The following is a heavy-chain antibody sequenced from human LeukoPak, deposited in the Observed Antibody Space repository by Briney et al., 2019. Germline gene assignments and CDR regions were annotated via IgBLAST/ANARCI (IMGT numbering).Heavy chain of an antibody. CDR3: AKGFNWFDP. J-gene: IGHJ5*02. CDR1: GFTFSSYW. Sequence: GGSLRLSCAASGFTFSSYWMSWVRQAPGKGLEWVAYIKQDVTEKYYVDSVKGRFSISRDNAKNSLYLQMNSLRAEDTAVYYCAKGFNWFDPWGQGTLVTVSS. V-gene: IGHV3-7*03. CDR2: IKQDVTEK.